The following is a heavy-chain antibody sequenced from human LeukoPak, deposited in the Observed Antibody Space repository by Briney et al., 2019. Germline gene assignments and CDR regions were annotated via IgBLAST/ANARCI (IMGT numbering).Heavy chain of an antibody. Sequence: SETLSLTCTVSGGSISSSSYYWGWIRQPPGKGLEWIGSIYYSGSTYYNPSLKSRVTISVDTSKNQFSMKLSSVTAADTAVYYCASIPATHFYYYYMDVWGKGTTVTVSS. J-gene: IGHJ6*03. CDR3: ASIPATHFYYYYMDV. CDR2: IYYSGST. D-gene: IGHD2-15*01. CDR1: GGSISSSSYY. V-gene: IGHV4-39*07.